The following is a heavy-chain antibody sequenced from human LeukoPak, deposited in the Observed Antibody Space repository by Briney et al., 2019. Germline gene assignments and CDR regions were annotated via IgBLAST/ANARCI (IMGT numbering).Heavy chain of an antibody. D-gene: IGHD2-15*01. J-gene: IGHJ4*02. CDR3: AKDVGYCSGGSCKYFGY. CDR2: ISYDGSNK. Sequence: PGGSLRLSCAASGFTFSFHGMHWVRQAPGKGLDLVAFISYDGSNKYYADSVKGRFTISRDNSKNTLYLQMNSLRAEDTAVYYCAKDVGYCSGGSCKYFGYWGQGTLVTVSS. CDR1: GFTFSFHG. V-gene: IGHV3-30*18.